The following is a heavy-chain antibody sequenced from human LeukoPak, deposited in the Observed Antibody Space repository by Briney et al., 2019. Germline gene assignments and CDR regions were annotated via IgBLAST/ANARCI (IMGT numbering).Heavy chain of an antibody. Sequence: PSETLSLTCAVYGGSLSNYYWSWIRQPPGKGLEWIGEINHSGSTSYNPSLKSRVTISVDTSKNQFSLKLSSVTAADTAVYYCARLATAMAHLTPYYYGMDVWGQGTTVTVSS. CDR1: GGSLSNYY. CDR3: ARLATAMAHLTPYYYGMDV. D-gene: IGHD5-18*01. J-gene: IGHJ6*02. V-gene: IGHV4-34*01. CDR2: INHSGST.